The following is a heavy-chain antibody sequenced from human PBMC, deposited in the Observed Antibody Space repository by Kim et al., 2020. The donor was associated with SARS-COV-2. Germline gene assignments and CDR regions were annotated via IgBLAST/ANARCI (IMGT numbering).Heavy chain of an antibody. CDR3: ATRPVGATTVYFDY. V-gene: IGHV5-10-1*01. J-gene: IGHJ4*02. D-gene: IGHD1-26*01. CDR2: IVPSDSYT. CDR1: GYSFTSYW. Sequence: GESLKISCKGSGYSFTSYWISWVRQMPGKGLEWMGRIVPSDSYTNYSPSFQGHVTISADKSISTAYLQWSSLKASDTAMYYCATRPVGATTVYFDYWGQGTLVTVSS.